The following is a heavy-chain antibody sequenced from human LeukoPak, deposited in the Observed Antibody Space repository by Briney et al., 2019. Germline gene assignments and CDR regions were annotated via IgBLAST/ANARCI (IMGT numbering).Heavy chain of an antibody. J-gene: IGHJ5*01. CDR2: ISRTSAYI. Sequence: GGSLRLSCAASGFALRSYTVTWVRQAPGKGLEWVSSISRTSAYIYYAESVKGRFSISRDNVDNVVHLQMSSLRNEDTAFYYCARVAVAGPTGWFDSWGQGTLVTVSS. CDR3: ARVAVAGPTGWFDS. V-gene: IGHV3-21*01. D-gene: IGHD6-19*01. CDR1: GFALRSYT.